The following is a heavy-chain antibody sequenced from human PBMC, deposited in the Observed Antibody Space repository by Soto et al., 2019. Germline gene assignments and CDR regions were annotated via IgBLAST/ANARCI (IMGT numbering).Heavy chain of an antibody. CDR3: ARQALRYFDWLPGDAFDI. V-gene: IGHV3-7*03. D-gene: IGHD3-9*01. CDR1: GFTFSSYW. Sequence: EVQLVESGGGLVQPGGSLRLSCAASGFTFSSYWMSWVRQAPGKGLEWVANIKQDGSEKYYVDSVKGRFTISRDNAKNSLYLQMNSLRAEDTAVYYCARQALRYFDWLPGDAFDIWGQGPMVTVSS. CDR2: IKQDGSEK. J-gene: IGHJ3*02.